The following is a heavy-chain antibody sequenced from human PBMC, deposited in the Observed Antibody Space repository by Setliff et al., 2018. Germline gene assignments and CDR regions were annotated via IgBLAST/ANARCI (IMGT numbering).Heavy chain of an antibody. V-gene: IGHV4-39*01. J-gene: IGHJ4*02. CDR2: IYYRGDT. Sequence: SGPTLVNPTQTLTLTCTFSGFSLSTNEVAVGWIRQPPGKGLEWIGRIYYRGDTYYNASLKGRLTISVDTAQNQSSLRLTSVTAADTAVYYCARTGTYRYFDYWGQGALVTVSS. CDR1: GFSLSTNEVA. D-gene: IGHD1-1*01. CDR3: ARTGTYRYFDY.